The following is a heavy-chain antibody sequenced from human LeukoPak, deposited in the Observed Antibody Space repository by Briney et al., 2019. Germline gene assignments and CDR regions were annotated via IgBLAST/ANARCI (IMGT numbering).Heavy chain of an antibody. D-gene: IGHD5-24*01. CDR3: AKGPMATIVTNWFDP. CDR1: GFTFSDYA. J-gene: IGHJ5*02. CDR2: ISGTGSAT. Sequence: GGSLRLSCAISGFTFSDYAMSWVRQAPGKGLEWVSLISGTGSATYYADSVKGRFTISRDNSKNTLYLQMNSLRAEDTAVYYCAKGPMATIVTNWFDPWGQGTLVTVSS. V-gene: IGHV3-23*01.